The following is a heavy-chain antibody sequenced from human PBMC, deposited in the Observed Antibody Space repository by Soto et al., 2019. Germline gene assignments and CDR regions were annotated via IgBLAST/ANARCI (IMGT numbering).Heavy chain of an antibody. CDR2: IYHSGTT. V-gene: IGHV4-59*01. CDR3: ARDMPYAAGSLAGCDY. Sequence: QVQLRESGPGLVKPSETLSLTCTVSGDSITGSYWSWIRQPPGKTLEWIGYIYHSGTTTYNPSLKRRVARSVDTSKNQFSLRLTSVIAADTAVYYCARDMPYAAGSLAGCDYWGQGILVTVSS. J-gene: IGHJ4*02. D-gene: IGHD1-26*01. CDR1: GDSITGSY.